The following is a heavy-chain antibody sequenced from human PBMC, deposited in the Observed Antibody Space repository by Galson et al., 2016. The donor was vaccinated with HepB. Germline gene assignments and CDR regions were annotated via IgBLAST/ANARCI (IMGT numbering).Heavy chain of an antibody. V-gene: IGHV3-23*01. D-gene: IGHD6-19*01. CDR3: AKFQMAVTGNVGYFDY. CDR1: GFTFSTYS. J-gene: IGHJ4*02. CDR2: ISGSGLKT. Sequence: SLRLSCAASGFTFSTYSMTWVRQAPGKGLEWVSAISGSGLKTDYADSVKGRFTIFRDNSKNTVSLQMSNLRVGDTAVYYCAKFQMAVTGNVGYFDYWGQGALVTVSS.